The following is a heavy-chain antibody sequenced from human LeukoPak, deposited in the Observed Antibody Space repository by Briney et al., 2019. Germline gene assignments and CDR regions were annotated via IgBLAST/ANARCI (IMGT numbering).Heavy chain of an antibody. CDR1: GYTLTELS. V-gene: IGHV1-24*01. CDR2: FDPEDGET. CDR3: ATVVPAALGGAYYYYYLDV. D-gene: IGHD2-2*01. Sequence: ASVKVSCKVSGYTLTELSMHWVRQAPGKGLEWMGGFDPEDGETIYAQKFQGRVTMTDDTSTDTAYMELSSLRSEDTAVYYCATVVPAALGGAYYYYYLDVWGKGTTVTVSS. J-gene: IGHJ6*03.